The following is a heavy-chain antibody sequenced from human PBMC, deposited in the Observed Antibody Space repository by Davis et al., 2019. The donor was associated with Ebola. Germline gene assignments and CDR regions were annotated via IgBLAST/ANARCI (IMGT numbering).Heavy chain of an antibody. CDR2: TYYYRSKWYI. J-gene: IGHJ4*02. Sequence: HSQTLSLTCAISGDSVSGNNGAWNWIRQSPSRGLEWLGRTYYYRSKWYIDYAESVRGRIIINPDTSKNQLSLQVNSVTPEDTAVYYCTRGWLRTKFDYGGRGTLVTVSS. CDR1: GDSVSGNNGA. V-gene: IGHV6-1*01. CDR3: TRGWLRTKFDY. D-gene: IGHD5-12*01.